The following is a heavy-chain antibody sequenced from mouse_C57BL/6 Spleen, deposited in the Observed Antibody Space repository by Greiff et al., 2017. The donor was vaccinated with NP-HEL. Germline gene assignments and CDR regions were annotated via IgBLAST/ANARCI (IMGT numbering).Heavy chain of an antibody. CDR3: ARLDSSGFAY. CDR2: ISSGGSYT. J-gene: IGHJ3*01. Sequence: EVKLVESGGDLVKPGGSLKLSCAASGFTFSSYGMSWVRQTPDKRLEWVATISSGGSYTYYLDSVKGRFTISRDNAKNPLYLQMSKLKSEDAAMYYCARLDSSGFAYWGQGTLVTVSA. V-gene: IGHV5-6*02. D-gene: IGHD3-2*02. CDR1: GFTFSSYG.